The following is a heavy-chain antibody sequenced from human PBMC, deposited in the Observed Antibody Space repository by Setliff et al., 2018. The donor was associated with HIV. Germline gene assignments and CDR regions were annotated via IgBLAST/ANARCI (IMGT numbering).Heavy chain of an antibody. CDR3: ARATVTVDFYYYGLDV. CDR2: INHSGST. CDR1: SGSFSDYY. V-gene: IGHV4-34*01. J-gene: IGHJ6*02. D-gene: IGHD4-17*01. Sequence: PSETLSLTCAVYSGSFSDYYWSWIRQPPGKGLEWIGEINHSGSTNYNPSLKSRVTISVDTSKNQFSLKLSSVTAADTAVYYCARATVTVDFYYYGLDVWGQGTTVTVSS.